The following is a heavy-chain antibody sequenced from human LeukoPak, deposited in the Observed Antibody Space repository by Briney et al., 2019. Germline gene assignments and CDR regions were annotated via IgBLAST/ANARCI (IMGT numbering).Heavy chain of an antibody. J-gene: IGHJ4*02. D-gene: IGHD6-19*01. CDR2: ISWDGGST. Sequence: PGVSLTLSCAASGFTFDDYALHWVRPAPGQGLEWVSLISWDGGSTYYADSVKGRFTISRDNSKNSLYLQMNRRRAEDTALDDSANEYSSGWYDYWGQGTLVTVSS. V-gene: IGHV3-43D*04. CDR1: GFTFDDYA. CDR3: ANEYSSGWYDY.